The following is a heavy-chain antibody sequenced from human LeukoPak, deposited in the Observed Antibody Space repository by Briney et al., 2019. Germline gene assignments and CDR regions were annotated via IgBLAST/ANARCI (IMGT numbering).Heavy chain of an antibody. CDR3: AKDRSSGWYSFQH. D-gene: IGHD6-19*01. Sequence: GRSLRLSCAASGFTFSSYGMHWVRQAPGKGLEWVAVISYDGSNKYYADSVKGRLTISRDNSKNTLYLQMNSLRPEDTAVYYCAKDRSSGWYSFQHWGQGTLVSVSS. J-gene: IGHJ1*01. CDR1: GFTFSSYG. CDR2: ISYDGSNK. V-gene: IGHV3-30*18.